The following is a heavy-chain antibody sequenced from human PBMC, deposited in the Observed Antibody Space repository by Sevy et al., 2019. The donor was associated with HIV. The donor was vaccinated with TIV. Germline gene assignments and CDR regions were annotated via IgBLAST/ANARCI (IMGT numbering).Heavy chain of an antibody. Sequence: SETLSLTCTVSGGSISSYYWSWIRQPPGKGLEWIGYIYYSGSNNYNPSLKSRVTISVDTSKNQFSLKLSSVTAADTAVYYCARVARRYYYGSGSHPGRLRLAFDPWGQGTLVTVSS. J-gene: IGHJ5*02. CDR1: GGSISSYY. V-gene: IGHV4-59*13. CDR3: ARVARRYYYGSGSHPGRLRLAFDP. CDR2: IYYSGSN. D-gene: IGHD3-10*01.